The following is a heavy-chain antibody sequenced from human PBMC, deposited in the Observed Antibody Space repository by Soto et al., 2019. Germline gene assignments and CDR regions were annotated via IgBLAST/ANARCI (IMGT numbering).Heavy chain of an antibody. CDR1: GFTFSSYA. V-gene: IGHV3-30-3*01. J-gene: IGHJ4*02. D-gene: IGHD3-22*01. Sequence: QVQLVESGGGVVQPGRSLRLSCAASGFTFSSYAMHWVRQAPGKGLEWVAVISYDGSNKYYADSVKGRFTISRDTSKNTLYLQMNSLRAEDTAVYYCARDGPPSGYYPLYFDYWGQGTLVTVSS. CDR3: ARDGPPSGYYPLYFDY. CDR2: ISYDGSNK.